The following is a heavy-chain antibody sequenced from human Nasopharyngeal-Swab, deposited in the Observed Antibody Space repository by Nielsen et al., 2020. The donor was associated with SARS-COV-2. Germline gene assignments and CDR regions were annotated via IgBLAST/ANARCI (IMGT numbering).Heavy chain of an antibody. CDR3: ARELSNTPKYNWFDP. V-gene: IGHV4-38-2*02. CDR2: IYHGWST. CDR1: GYSISSGYY. D-gene: IGHD5-18*01. Sequence: SETLSLTSTASGYSISSGYYWAWLRQPPGKGLEWIGSIYHGWSTYYTPSLDSRVTISVDTSNNHFSLKLTSVTAADTAVYYCARELSNTPKYNWFDPWGQGTLVTVAS. J-gene: IGHJ5*02.